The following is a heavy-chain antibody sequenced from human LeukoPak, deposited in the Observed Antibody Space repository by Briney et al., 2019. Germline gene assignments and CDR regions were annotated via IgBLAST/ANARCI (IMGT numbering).Heavy chain of an antibody. CDR3: AKIVGAKGDY. Sequence: GGSLRLSCAASGFTFSSYAMSWVRQAPGKGLEWVSDVSTSGGSTYYADSVKGRFTFSRDNSKNTLYLQMNSLRAEDTAVYYCAKIVGAKGDYWGQGTLVTVSS. V-gene: IGHV3-23*01. CDR1: GFTFSSYA. CDR2: VSTSGGST. D-gene: IGHD1-26*01. J-gene: IGHJ4*02.